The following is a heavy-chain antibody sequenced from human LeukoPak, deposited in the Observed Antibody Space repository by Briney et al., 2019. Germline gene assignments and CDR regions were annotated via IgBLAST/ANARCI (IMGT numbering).Heavy chain of an antibody. D-gene: IGHD3-16*01. CDR1: GFTFSDTW. Sequence: PGGSLRLSCAASGFTFSDTWMHWVRQAPGEGLVWVSRIRSDGSDTRYAESVKGRFTISGDNAKNSLYLQMNSLRAEDTAVYYCARRDYVWGSFPHWGQGTLVTVSS. J-gene: IGHJ1*01. CDR2: IRSDGSDT. CDR3: ARRDYVWGSFPH. V-gene: IGHV3-74*01.